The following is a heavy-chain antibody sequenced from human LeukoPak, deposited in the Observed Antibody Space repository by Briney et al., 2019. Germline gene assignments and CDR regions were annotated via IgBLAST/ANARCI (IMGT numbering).Heavy chain of an antibody. Sequence: SETLSLTCTVSGYSISSGYYWGWIRQPPGKGLEGIGSIYHSGSTYYNPSLKSRVTISVDTSKNQFSLKLSSVTAADTAVYYCARTSSGRGSSFDYWGQGTLVAVSS. D-gene: IGHD3-22*01. V-gene: IGHV4-38-2*02. CDR1: GYSISSGYY. J-gene: IGHJ4*02. CDR3: ARTSSGRGSSFDY. CDR2: IYHSGST.